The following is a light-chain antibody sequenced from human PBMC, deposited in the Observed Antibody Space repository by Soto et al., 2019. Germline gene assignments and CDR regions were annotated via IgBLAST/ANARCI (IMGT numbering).Light chain of an antibody. V-gene: IGKV3-20*01. CDR1: QSVTSNY. J-gene: IGKJ1*01. Sequence: EIVLTQSPGILSLSPGERATLSCGAIQSVTSNYLAWYQQKPGQAPRLLIFGASIRVKGIPDRFIGSGSGTDFTLTISRLEPEDFAVYYCQQYNNWPPWTFGQGTKVDIK. CDR2: GAS. CDR3: QQYNNWPPWT.